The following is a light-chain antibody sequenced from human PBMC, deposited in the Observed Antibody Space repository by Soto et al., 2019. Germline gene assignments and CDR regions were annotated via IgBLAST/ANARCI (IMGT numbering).Light chain of an antibody. J-gene: IGKJ1*01. CDR1: QSISNY. Sequence: QSPSALSAYEEDRVTLTCRASQSISNYLAWYQQKPGQAPKLLIYKASTLHTVVPSTFSGSRSGTDFTLTISSLHPEDFAPYYCQQSYSTIPTFGQGTKVAIK. V-gene: IGKV1-39*01. CDR3: QQSYSTIPT. CDR2: KAS.